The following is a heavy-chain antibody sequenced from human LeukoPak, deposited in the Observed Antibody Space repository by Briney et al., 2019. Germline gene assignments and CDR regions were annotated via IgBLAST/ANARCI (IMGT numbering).Heavy chain of an antibody. V-gene: IGHV4-39*07. CDR1: GGSISSSSYC. Sequence: SETLSLTCTVSGGSISSSSYCWGWIRQPPGKGLEWIGSIYYSGSTYYNPSLKSRVTISVDTSKNQFSLKLSSVTAADTAVYYCARETTARGYFDYWGQGTLVTVSS. CDR3: ARETTARGYFDY. J-gene: IGHJ4*02. D-gene: IGHD4-17*01. CDR2: IYYSGST.